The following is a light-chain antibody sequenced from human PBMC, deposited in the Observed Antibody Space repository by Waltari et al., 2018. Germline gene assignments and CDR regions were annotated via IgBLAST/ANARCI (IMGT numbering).Light chain of an antibody. V-gene: IGLV1-40*01. CDR1: SSSIGAGYD. Sequence: QSVLTQPPSVSGAPGQRVTISCTGSSSSIGAGYDVNWYQQLPGTAPKLLIYGTHIRRSGVPDRFSGTKSGTSACLAIPGLRAEDEADYYCESYDSSLSGSLFGGGTILTVL. CDR2: GTH. CDR3: ESYDSSLSGSL. J-gene: IGLJ2*01.